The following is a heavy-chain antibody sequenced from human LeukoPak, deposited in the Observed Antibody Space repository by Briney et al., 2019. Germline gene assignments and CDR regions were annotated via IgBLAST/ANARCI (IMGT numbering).Heavy chain of an antibody. J-gene: IGHJ4*02. Sequence: GGSLRLSCAASGFTFCSYAMHWVRQAPGKGLEWVADISYDGSNKYYTDSVKGRFTISRDNSKNTLYLQMNSLRAEDTAVYDCARDSIYSGSYYFDYWGQGTLVTVSS. CDR2: ISYDGSNK. CDR3: ARDSIYSGSYYFDY. D-gene: IGHD1-26*01. V-gene: IGHV3-30-3*01. CDR1: GFTFCSYA.